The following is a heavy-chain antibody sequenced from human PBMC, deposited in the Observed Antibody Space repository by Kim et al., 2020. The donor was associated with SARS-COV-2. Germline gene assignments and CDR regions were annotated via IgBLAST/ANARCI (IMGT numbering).Heavy chain of an antibody. V-gene: IGHV4-31*03. CDR3: ARDLGGSIQFDY. J-gene: IGHJ4*02. D-gene: IGHD1-26*01. CDR1: GGSISSGGYY. Sequence: SETLSLTCTVSGGSISSGGYYWSWIRQHPGKGLEWIGYIYYSGSTYYNPSLKSRVTISVDTSKNQFSLKLSSVTAADTAVYYCARDLGGSIQFDYWGQGTLVTVYS. CDR2: IYYSGST.